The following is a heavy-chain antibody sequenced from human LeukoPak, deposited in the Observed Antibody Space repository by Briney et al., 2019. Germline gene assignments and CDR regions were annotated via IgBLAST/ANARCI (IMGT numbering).Heavy chain of an antibody. CDR3: ASSRYINNWGI. J-gene: IGHJ3*02. CDR2: IKQDGSEK. V-gene: IGHV3-7*02. Sequence: GGSLRLSCAASGFTFSSYWMSWVRQAPGRGLEWVANIKQDGSEKYYVDSVKGRFTISRDNAKNSLYLQMNSLRADDTAVYYCASSRYINNWGIWGQGTMVTVSS. CDR1: GFTFSSYW. D-gene: IGHD6-13*01.